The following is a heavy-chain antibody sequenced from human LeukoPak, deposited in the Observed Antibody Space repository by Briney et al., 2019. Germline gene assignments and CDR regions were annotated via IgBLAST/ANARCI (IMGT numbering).Heavy chain of an antibody. V-gene: IGHV4-59*01. J-gene: IGHJ4*01. Sequence: SETLSLTCTVSGVSISSYYWSWIRQPPGKGLEWIGYIYYSGSTNYNPSLKSRVTISLDTSKNQFSLKLRSVTAADTAVYYCARESMAAADHYFDFWGHGTLVTVSS. CDR2: IYYSGST. D-gene: IGHD6-13*01. CDR1: GVSISSYY. CDR3: ARESMAAADHYFDF.